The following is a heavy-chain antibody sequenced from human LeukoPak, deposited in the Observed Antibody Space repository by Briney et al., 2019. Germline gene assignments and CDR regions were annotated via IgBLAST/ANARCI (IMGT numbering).Heavy chain of an antibody. Sequence: SETLSLTCTVSGGSISSSTYYWAWIRQPPGKGLEWIATIHHSGSTYYKPSLRSGVTISVDTSRNQFSLKLSSVTVADTAVHYCARLGGYYDPPGYWGQGTLVTVSS. CDR2: IHHSGST. CDR3: ARLGGYYDPPGY. D-gene: IGHD3-22*01. V-gene: IGHV4-39*01. J-gene: IGHJ4*02. CDR1: GGSISSSTYY.